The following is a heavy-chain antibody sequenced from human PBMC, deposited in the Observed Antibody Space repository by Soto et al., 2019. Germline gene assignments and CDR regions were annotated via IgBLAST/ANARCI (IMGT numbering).Heavy chain of an antibody. J-gene: IGHJ3*02. V-gene: IGHV3-23*01. CDR1: GFTFSSYA. Sequence: GGSLRLSCAASGFTFSSYAMSWVRQAPGKGLEWVSAISGSGGSTYYADSVKGRFTISRDNSKNTLYLQMNSLRAEDTAVYYCAKDLRGITGTPDAFDIWGQGTMVTVSS. CDR3: AKDLRGITGTPDAFDI. D-gene: IGHD1-20*01. CDR2: ISGSGGST.